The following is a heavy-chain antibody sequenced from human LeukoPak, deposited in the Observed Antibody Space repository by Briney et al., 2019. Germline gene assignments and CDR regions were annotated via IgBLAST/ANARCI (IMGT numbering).Heavy chain of an antibody. D-gene: IGHD3-22*01. CDR2: IYYSGST. CDR1: GGSISSGGYY. J-gene: IGHJ4*02. V-gene: IGHV4-31*03. CDR3: ARGAPYYYDSSGYYFLDY. Sequence: SQTLSLTCTVSGGSISSGGYYWSWIRQHPGQGLEWIGYIYYSGSTYYNPSLKSRVTISVDTSKNQFSLKLSSVTAADTDVYYCARGAPYYYDSSGYYFLDYWGQGTLVTVSS.